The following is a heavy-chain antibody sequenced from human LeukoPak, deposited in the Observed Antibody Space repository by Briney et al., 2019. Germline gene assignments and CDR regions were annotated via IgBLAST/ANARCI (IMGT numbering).Heavy chain of an antibody. Sequence: GESLKISCKGSGHMFTIHWIGWVRQMPGKRLEWMGIIYPGDSDTRYRPPFQGQVTISADKSISTAYLQWSSLKAPDTAMFYCVRVKHQLTPTGYHYYYMDVWGKGTTVTVSS. CDR1: GHMFTIHW. CDR3: VRVKHQLTPTGYHYYYMDV. J-gene: IGHJ6*03. V-gene: IGHV5-51*01. CDR2: IYPGDSDT. D-gene: IGHD6-13*01.